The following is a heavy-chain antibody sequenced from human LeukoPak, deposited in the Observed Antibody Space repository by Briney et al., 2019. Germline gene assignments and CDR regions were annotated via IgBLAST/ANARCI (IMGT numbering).Heavy chain of an antibody. J-gene: IGHJ5*02. V-gene: IGHV4-30-4*01. Sequence: SETLSLTCTVPGGSISSGDYYWSWIRQPPGKGLEWIGYIYYSGSTHYNPSLKSRVTISVDTSKNQFSLKLSSVTAADTAVYYCAREALLVVPAAASFDPWGQGTLVTVSS. CDR1: GGSISSGDYY. CDR2: IYYSGST. D-gene: IGHD2-2*01. CDR3: AREALLVVPAAASFDP.